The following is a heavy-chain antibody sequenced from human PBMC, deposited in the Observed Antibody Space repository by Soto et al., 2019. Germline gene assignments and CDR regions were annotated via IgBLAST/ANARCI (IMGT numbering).Heavy chain of an antibody. CDR3: ARAVIGHYYYYGMDV. J-gene: IGHJ6*02. Sequence: VGSLRLSCAASGFTFSSYWMSWVRQAPGKGLEWVANIKQDGSEKYYVDSVKGRFTISRDNAKNSLYLQMNSLRAEDTAVYYCARAVIGHYYYYGMDVWGQGTTVTVSS. D-gene: IGHD3-22*01. V-gene: IGHV3-7*03. CDR1: GFTFSSYW. CDR2: IKQDGSEK.